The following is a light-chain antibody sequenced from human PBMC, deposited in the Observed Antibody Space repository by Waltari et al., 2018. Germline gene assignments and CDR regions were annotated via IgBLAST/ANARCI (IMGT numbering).Light chain of an antibody. CDR1: QSISSY. CDR3: QQRDSWWT. Sequence: EIVLTQSPATLSLSPGERATLSCRASQSISSYLAWYQQKPGQAPRLVIYDESNRATGIPARFSGGGSGTDFTLTISSLEPEDFAVYYCQQRDSWWTFGQGTKVEIK. CDR2: DES. V-gene: IGKV3-11*01. J-gene: IGKJ1*01.